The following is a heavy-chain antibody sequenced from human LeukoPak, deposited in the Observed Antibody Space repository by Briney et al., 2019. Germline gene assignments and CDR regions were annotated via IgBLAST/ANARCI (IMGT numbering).Heavy chain of an antibody. CDR3: ARDRWDDYGGNIQYFDC. CDR2: INPSGGST. Sequence: ASVKVSCKASGYTFTSYYMRWVRQAPGQGLEWMGIINPSGGSTSYAQKFQGRVTMTRDTSTSTVYMELSSLRSEDTAVYYCARDRWDDYGGNIQYFDCWGQGTLVTVSS. V-gene: IGHV1-46*01. J-gene: IGHJ4*02. D-gene: IGHD4-23*01. CDR1: GYTFTSYY.